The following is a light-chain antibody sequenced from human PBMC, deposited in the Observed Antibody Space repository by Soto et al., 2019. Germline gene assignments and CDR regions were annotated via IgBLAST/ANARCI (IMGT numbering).Light chain of an antibody. CDR2: DAS. J-gene: IGKJ4*01. V-gene: IGKV3-11*01. Sequence: EIVLTHSPATLSLSPGERATLSCRASQSVSSYLAWYQQKPGQAPRLLIYDASNRATGIPARFSGSGSGTDFTLTISSLEPEDFAVYSCQQRSNWPPLTFGGGTKVEIK. CDR1: QSVSSY. CDR3: QQRSNWPPLT.